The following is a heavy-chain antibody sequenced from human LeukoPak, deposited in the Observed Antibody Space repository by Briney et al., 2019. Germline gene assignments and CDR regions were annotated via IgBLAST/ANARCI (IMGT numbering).Heavy chain of an antibody. Sequence: SETLSLTCTVSGGSISSGGYYWSWIRQHPGKGLEWIGYIYYSGSTYYNPSLKSRVTISVDTSKNQFSLKLSSVTAADTAVYYCARGSSYSNYFETFDHGMDVWGQGTTVTVSS. D-gene: IGHD4-11*01. J-gene: IGHJ6*02. CDR3: ARGSSYSNYFETFDHGMDV. CDR1: GGSISSGGYY. CDR2: IYYSGST. V-gene: IGHV4-31*03.